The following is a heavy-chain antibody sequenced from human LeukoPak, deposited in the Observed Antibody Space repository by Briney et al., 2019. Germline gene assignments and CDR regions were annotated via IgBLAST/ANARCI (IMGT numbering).Heavy chain of an antibody. D-gene: IGHD3-10*01. CDR1: VYRFTSYW. CDR2: IDPSDSYT. CDR3: AREAGFGDYCLDD. V-gene: IGHV5-10-1*01. Sequence: GESLRISCKASVYRFTSYWINWVRQMPGKGLEWMGRIDPSDSYTSYSPSFQGHVTMSAEKSISTAYLQWRSLTAPHTAMYYCAREAGFGDYCLDDWGQGALVTVSS. J-gene: IGHJ4*02.